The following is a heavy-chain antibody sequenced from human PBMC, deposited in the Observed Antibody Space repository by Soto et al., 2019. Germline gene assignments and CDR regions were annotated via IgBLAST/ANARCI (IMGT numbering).Heavy chain of an antibody. CDR2: IYYSGST. D-gene: IGHD2-15*01. Sequence: SETLSLTCTVSGVSISSGGYYWSWIRQHPGKGLEWIGYIYYSGSTYYNPSLKSRVTISVDTSKNQFSLKLSSVTAADTAVYYCARDSAGPGDCSGGSCSLYYYYYYMDVWGKGTTVTAP. CDR3: ARDSAGPGDCSGGSCSLYYYYYYMDV. V-gene: IGHV4-31*03. CDR1: GVSISSGGYY. J-gene: IGHJ6*03.